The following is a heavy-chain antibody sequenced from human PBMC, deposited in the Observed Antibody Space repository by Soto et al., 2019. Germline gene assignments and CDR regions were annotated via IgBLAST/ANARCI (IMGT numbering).Heavy chain of an antibody. Sequence: QVQLQESGPGLVKPSEALSLTCTVSGGSIRTFFWSWIRQTPGGGLELIGYIYDTGSANYNPAIKRRVTTTINTSKNKFSLKLSSLTAAYTAVYSCTRGSYCERPGCYAPTMDVWGQGTTVIVS. CDR3: TRGSYCERPGCYAPTMDV. D-gene: IGHD2-2*01. V-gene: IGHV4-59*01. CDR1: GGSIRTFF. J-gene: IGHJ6*02. CDR2: IYDTGSA.